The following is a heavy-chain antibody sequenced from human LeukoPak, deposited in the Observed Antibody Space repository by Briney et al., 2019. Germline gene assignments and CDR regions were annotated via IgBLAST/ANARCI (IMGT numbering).Heavy chain of an antibody. CDR3: ARIGSIAAPFDY. CDR2: INHSGST. CDR1: GGSISSYY. Sequence: SETLSLTCTVSGGSISSYYWSWIRQPPGKGLEWIGEINHSGSTNYNPSLKSRVTISVDTSKNQFSLKLSSVTAADTAVYYCARIGSIAAPFDYWGQGTLVTVSS. V-gene: IGHV4-34*01. D-gene: IGHD6-6*01. J-gene: IGHJ4*02.